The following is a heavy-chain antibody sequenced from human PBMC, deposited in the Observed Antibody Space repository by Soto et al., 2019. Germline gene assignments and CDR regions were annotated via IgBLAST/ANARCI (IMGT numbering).Heavy chain of an antibody. CDR3: PRVGYYYDNSGHLDY. D-gene: IGHD3-22*01. V-gene: IGHV1-46*02. CDR2: INPSGGST. Sequence: ASVNVSCKASGYTFNSCYIHWLRQPPGQGLERMGIINPSGGSTSYAQKFQGRVTMTRNTSTSTVYMELSSLTSEDTAVYYCPRVGYYYDNSGHLDYWGQGTMVTVSS. J-gene: IGHJ4*02. CDR1: GYTFNSCY.